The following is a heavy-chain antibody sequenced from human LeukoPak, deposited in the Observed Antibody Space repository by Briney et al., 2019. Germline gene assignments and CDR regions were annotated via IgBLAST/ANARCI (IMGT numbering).Heavy chain of an antibody. CDR3: VSGFLQWLY. D-gene: IGHD3-3*01. CDR2: TNPDGSIK. CDR1: GFIFGGYW. Sequence: GGSLRLSCAASGFIFGGYWMSWVRQAPGRGLEWVADTNPDGSIKYYVDSVNGRFTISRDNAKNSLYLQMNSLRAEDTAVYYCVSGFLQWLYWGQGTLVTVSS. J-gene: IGHJ4*02. V-gene: IGHV3-7*01.